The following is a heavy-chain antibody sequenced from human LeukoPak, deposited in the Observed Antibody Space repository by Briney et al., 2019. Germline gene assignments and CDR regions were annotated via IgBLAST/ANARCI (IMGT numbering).Heavy chain of an antibody. CDR2: IRSNSDGGTI. Sequence: PGGSLRLSCAASGLTFNNAWMNWVRQAPGKGLEWVGRIRSNSDGGTIDYAAPVKGRFALSRDDSKNTLYLQMNSLQTEDTAVYYCATDFYDTTWGQGTLVTVSS. CDR1: GLTFNNAW. V-gene: IGHV3-15*07. CDR3: ATDFYDTT. D-gene: IGHD3-22*01. J-gene: IGHJ5*02.